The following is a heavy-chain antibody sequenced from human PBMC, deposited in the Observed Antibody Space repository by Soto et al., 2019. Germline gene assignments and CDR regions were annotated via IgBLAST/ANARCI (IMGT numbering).Heavy chain of an antibody. Sequence: DSVQVSCKASGYTFTGYYMHWVRQAPGQGLEWMGWINPNSGGTNYAQKFQGRVTMTRDTSISTAYMELSRLRSDDPAVYYCATALGLDAVGIWGQGTMVTVS. CDR2: INPNSGGT. J-gene: IGHJ3*02. CDR1: GYTFTGYY. D-gene: IGHD6-19*01. V-gene: IGHV1-2*02. CDR3: ATALGLDAVGI.